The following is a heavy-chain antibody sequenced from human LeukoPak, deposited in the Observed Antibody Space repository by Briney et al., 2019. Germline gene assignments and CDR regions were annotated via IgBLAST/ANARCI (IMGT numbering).Heavy chain of an antibody. J-gene: IGHJ5*02. CDR3: ERRIQQLAALNWFDP. Sequence: PGGSLRLSCAASGFTFSSYWMSWVRQAPGKGLEWGGNIKQEGSEKYYVDSVKGRFTISRDNDKNSLYVKMNSQSAEDTAVYFCERRIQQLAALNWFDPWGQGTLVTVSS. V-gene: IGHV3-7*01. CDR1: GFTFSSYW. CDR2: IKQEGSEK. D-gene: IGHD6-13*01.